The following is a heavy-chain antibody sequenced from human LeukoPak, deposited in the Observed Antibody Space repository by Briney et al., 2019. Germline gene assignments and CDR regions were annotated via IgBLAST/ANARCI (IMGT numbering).Heavy chain of an antibody. D-gene: IGHD4-11*01. V-gene: IGHV3-15*05. J-gene: IGHJ4*02. Sequence: GGSLRLSCAASGFTFSDAWMSWVRQAPGKGLEWVARIKSKVHGGTTDYAAPVNGRFTISRDYSENKLYLQMSSLKTEDTGVYYCSGHMTSADYWGQGTLVTVSS. CDR1: GFTFSDAW. CDR2: IKSKVHGGTT. CDR3: SGHMTSADY.